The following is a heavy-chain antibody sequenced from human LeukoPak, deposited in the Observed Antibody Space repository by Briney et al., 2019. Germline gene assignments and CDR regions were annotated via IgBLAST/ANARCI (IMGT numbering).Heavy chain of an antibody. CDR2: IYYSGST. D-gene: IGHD3-22*01. CDR3: ARDHRGHSSGYTWAFDI. J-gene: IGHJ3*02. CDR1: GGSISSGGYY. Sequence: SETLSLTCTVSGGSISSGGYYWSCIRQHPGKGLECIGYIYYSGSTYYNPSLKSRVTISVDTSKNQFSLKLSSVTAADTAVYYCARDHRGHSSGYTWAFDIWGQGTMVTVSS. V-gene: IGHV4-31*03.